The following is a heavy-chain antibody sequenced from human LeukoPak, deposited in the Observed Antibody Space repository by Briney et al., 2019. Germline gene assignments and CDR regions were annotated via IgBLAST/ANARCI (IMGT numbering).Heavy chain of an antibody. D-gene: IGHD5-18*01. CDR2: ITTSDGNT. V-gene: IGHV3-23*01. CDR1: GFTFSSYT. CDR3: ARVDTAMVLYGMDV. Sequence: GGSLRLSCAASGFTFSSYTMSWVRQAPGKGLEWVSTITTSDGNTYYADSVKGRFTISRDNSKNTLYLQMNSLRAEDTAVYYCARVDTAMVLYGMDVWGQGTTVTVFS. J-gene: IGHJ6*02.